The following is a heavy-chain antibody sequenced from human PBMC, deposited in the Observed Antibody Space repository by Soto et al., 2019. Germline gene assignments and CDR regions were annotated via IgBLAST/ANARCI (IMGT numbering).Heavy chain of an antibody. CDR2: INHSGST. V-gene: IGHV4-34*01. J-gene: IGHJ6*02. CDR3: ARGSPRIAVAGMPPDRIPNNDYYGMAV. Sequence: QVQLQQWGAGLLKPSETLSLTCAVYGGSFSGYYWSWIRQPPGKGLEWIGEINHSGSTNYNPSLNSRATISVAPPKTQCSLNLNSVTASDTAVYYCARGSPRIAVAGMPPDRIPNNDYYGMAVWGQGTTVTVSS. D-gene: IGHD6-19*01. CDR1: GGSFSGYY.